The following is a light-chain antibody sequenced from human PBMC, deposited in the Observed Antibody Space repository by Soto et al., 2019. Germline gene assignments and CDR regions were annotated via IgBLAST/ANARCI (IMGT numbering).Light chain of an antibody. CDR2: GNS. CDR3: QSYDSSLSRAV. Sequence: QSVLTQPPSVSGAPGQRVTISCTGSSSNIGAGYDVHWYQRLPGTAPKLLIYGNSNRPSRVHDRFSGSKSGTSASLAIPGLQAEDEAEYYCQSYDSSLSRAVFGGGTQLTVL. V-gene: IGLV1-40*01. J-gene: IGLJ7*01. CDR1: SSNIGAGYD.